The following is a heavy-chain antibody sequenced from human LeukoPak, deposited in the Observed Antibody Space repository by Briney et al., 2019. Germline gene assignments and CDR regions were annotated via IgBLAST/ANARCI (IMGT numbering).Heavy chain of an antibody. CDR1: GGSLSGYY. V-gene: IGHV4-34*01. Sequence: SETLSLTCAAYGGSLSGYYWSWIRQPPGKGLEWIGEINHSGSTNYNPSLKSRVTISLDTSKNQFSLNLSSVTAADTAVYYCARGFREFDPWGQGTLVTVSS. CDR2: INHSGST. D-gene: IGHD5-24*01. CDR3: ARGFREFDP. J-gene: IGHJ5*02.